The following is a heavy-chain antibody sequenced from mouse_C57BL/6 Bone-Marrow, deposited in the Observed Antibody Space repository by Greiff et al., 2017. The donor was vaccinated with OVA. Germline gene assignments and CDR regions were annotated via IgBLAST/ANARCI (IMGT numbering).Heavy chain of an antibody. CDR3: TTATVVGDYFDY. CDR1: GFNIKDDY. D-gene: IGHD1-1*01. Sequence: EVKLVESGAELVRPGASVKLSCTASGFNIKDDYMHWVKQRPEQGLEWIGWIDPENGDTEYASKFQGKATITADTSSNTAYLQLSSLTSEDTAVYYCTTATVVGDYFDYWGQGTTLTVSS. CDR2: IDPENGDT. J-gene: IGHJ2*01. V-gene: IGHV14-4*01.